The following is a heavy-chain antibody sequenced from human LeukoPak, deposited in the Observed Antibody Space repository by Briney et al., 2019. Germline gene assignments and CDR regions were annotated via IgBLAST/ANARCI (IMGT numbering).Heavy chain of an antibody. CDR1: GYTFTSYY. D-gene: IGHD3-10*01. Sequence: ASVKVSCKASGYTFTSYYMHWVRQAPGQGLEWMGIINPSGGSTSYAQKFQGRVTMTRDTSISTAYMELSRLRSDDTAVYYCARVMVRGVNPIYYFDYWGQGTLVTVSS. J-gene: IGHJ4*02. CDR3: ARVMVRGVNPIYYFDY. CDR2: INPSGGST. V-gene: IGHV1-46*01.